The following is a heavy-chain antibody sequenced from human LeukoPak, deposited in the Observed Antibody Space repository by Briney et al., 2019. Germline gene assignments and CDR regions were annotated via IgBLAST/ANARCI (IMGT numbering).Heavy chain of an antibody. CDR3: AGPREYYYDSSGYYYRDY. CDR1: GGSFSGYY. Sequence: PSETLSLTCAVYGGSFSGYYWSWIRQPPGKGLEWIGEINHSGSTNYNPSLESRVTISVDTSKNQFSLKLSSVTAADTAVYYCAGPREYYYDSSGYYYRDYWGQGTLVTVSS. J-gene: IGHJ4*02. CDR2: INHSGST. V-gene: IGHV4-34*01. D-gene: IGHD3-22*01.